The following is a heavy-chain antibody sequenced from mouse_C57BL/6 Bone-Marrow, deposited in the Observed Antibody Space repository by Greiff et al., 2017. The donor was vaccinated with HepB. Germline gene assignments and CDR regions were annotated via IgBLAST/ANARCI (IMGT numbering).Heavy chain of an antibody. D-gene: IGHD2-2*01. CDR2: IYPGGGYT. V-gene: IGHV1-63*01. J-gene: IGHJ4*01. CDR3: ARSGGYEIYYAMDY. CDR1: GYTFTNYW. Sequence: VQLQQYGAELVRPGTSVKMSCKASGYTFTNYWIGWAKQRPGHGLEWIGDIYPGGGYTNYNEKFKGKATLTADKSSSTAYMQLSSLTSEDSAIYYCARSGGYEIYYAMDYWGQGTSVTVSS.